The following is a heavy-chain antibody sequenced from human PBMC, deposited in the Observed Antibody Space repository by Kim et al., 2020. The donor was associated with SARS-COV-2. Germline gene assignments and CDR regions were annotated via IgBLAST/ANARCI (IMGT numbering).Heavy chain of an antibody. CDR2: ISENGDDT. CDR1: GFTFSNSR. CDR3: AKEGPVDWLGAY. V-gene: IGHV3-23*01. Sequence: GGSLRLSCAASGFTFSNSRMTWVRQAPGKGLEWVSSISENGDDTYYAESVRGRFTISRNNLIDILYLQMNGLRDDDTALYYCAKEGPVDWLGAYWGQGTLVTVSS. J-gene: IGHJ4*02. D-gene: IGHD3-9*01.